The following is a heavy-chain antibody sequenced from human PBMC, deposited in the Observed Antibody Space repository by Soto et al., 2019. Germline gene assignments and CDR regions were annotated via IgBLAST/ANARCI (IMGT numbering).Heavy chain of an antibody. CDR3: ARDGGVAAASSDHYYYYYYMDV. J-gene: IGHJ6*03. CDR1: GYTFTGYY. V-gene: IGHV1-2*04. CDR2: INPNSGGT. D-gene: IGHD3-16*01. Sequence: ASVKVSCTASGYTFTGYYMHWVRQAPGQGLEWMGWINPNSGGTNYAQKFQGWVTMTRDTSISTAYMELSRLRSDDTAVYYCARDGGVAAASSDHYYYYYYMDVWGKGTTVTVSS.